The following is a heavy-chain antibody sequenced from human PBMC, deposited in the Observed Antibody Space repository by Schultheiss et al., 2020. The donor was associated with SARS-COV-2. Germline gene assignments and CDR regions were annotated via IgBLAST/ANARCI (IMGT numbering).Heavy chain of an antibody. Sequence: GGSLRLSCAASGFTFSSYAMSWVRQAPGKGLEWVSAISGSGGSTYYADSVKGRFTISRDNAKNSLYLQMNSLRAEDTAVYYCAREGHYDSSGYYHDWYFDLWGRGTLVTVSS. CDR2: ISGSGGST. J-gene: IGHJ2*01. V-gene: IGHV3-23*01. CDR3: AREGHYDSSGYYHDWYFDL. CDR1: GFTFSSYA. D-gene: IGHD3-22*01.